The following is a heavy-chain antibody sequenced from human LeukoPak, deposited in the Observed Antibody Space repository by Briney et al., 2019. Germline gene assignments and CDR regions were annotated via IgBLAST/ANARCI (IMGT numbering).Heavy chain of an antibody. CDR1: GFTVSSNY. V-gene: IGHV3-66*01. D-gene: IGHD3-10*01. Sequence: GGSLRLSCAASGFTVSSNYMTWVRQAPGNRLEWVSVIYSGGTTFYADSVKGRFTISRDSSKNTVYLQMNSLRVEDTAMYYCARDAPDVWFGKGGAFDIWGQGTMVTVSS. CDR2: IYSGGTT. J-gene: IGHJ3*02. CDR3: ARDAPDVWFGKGGAFDI.